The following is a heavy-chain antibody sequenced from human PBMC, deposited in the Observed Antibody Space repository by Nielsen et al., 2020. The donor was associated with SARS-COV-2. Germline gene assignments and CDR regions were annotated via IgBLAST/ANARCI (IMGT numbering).Heavy chain of an antibody. CDR3: ARGIHWFDP. J-gene: IGHJ5*02. V-gene: IGHV4-30-4*01. Sequence: SETLSLTCTVSGGSISSSSYYWSWIRQPPGKGLEWIGYIYYSGSTYYNPSPKSRVTISVDTSKNQFSLKLSSVTAADTALYYCARGIHWFDPWGQGTLVTVSS. CDR2: IYYSGST. D-gene: IGHD2-21*01. CDR1: GGSISSSSYY.